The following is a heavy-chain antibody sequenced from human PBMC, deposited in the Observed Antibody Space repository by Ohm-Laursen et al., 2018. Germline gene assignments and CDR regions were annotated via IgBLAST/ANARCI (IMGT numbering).Heavy chain of an antibody. Sequence: SLRLSCAASGFTFDDFAMHWVRQAPGKGLEWVSGINWNSANILYADSVKGRFTISRDNAKNSLYLQMNSLRAEDTAVYYCVRDRRGGSIELRAGGQGALVTVSS. D-gene: IGHD6-6*01. CDR2: INWNSANI. V-gene: IGHV3-9*01. CDR1: GFTFDDFA. J-gene: IGHJ4*02. CDR3: VRDRRGGSIELRA.